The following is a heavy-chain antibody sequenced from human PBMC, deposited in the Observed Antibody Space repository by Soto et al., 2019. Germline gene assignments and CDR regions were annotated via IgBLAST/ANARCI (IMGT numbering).Heavy chain of an antibody. Sequence: EVQLVESGGGLVQPGRSLRLSCAASGFTFDDYAMHWVRQAPGKGLVWVSGISWNSGSIGYADSVKGRFTISRDNAMYCLYLQMNTLSAEDTALYYCAEEITMVQGVIGDWGQGTLVTVS. V-gene: IGHV3-9*01. CDR3: AEEITMVQGVIGD. CDR2: ISWNSGSI. CDR1: GFTFDDYA. J-gene: IGHJ4*02. D-gene: IGHD3-10*01.